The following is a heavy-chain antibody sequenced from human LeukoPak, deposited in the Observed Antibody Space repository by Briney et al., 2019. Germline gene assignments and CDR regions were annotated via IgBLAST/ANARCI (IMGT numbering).Heavy chain of an antibody. V-gene: IGHV3-48*04. J-gene: IGHJ4*02. Sequence: GGSLRLSCAASGSTFSGSGMNWVRQAPGKGLEWVSYISSSTSSIYYADSVKGRFTVSRDNAKNSLYLQMNSLRAEDTAVYYCARDLNDYVWGSYRWLDYWGQGTPVTVSS. CDR3: ARDLNDYVWGSYRWLDY. D-gene: IGHD3-16*02. CDR2: ISSSTSSI. CDR1: GSTFSGSG.